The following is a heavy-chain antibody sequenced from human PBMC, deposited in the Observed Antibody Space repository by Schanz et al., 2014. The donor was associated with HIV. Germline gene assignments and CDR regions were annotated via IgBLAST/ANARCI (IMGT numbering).Heavy chain of an antibody. J-gene: IGHJ4*02. D-gene: IGHD3-22*01. V-gene: IGHV3-30*18. CDR3: AKPEYDSSGNSQSHFDY. CDR1: GFTFSIYG. Sequence: QVQLVESGGGVVQPGGSLRLSCAASGFTFSIYGIHWVRQAPGKGLEWVALIPYDGNNDFYADSVKGRFTISRDNSKNTLYLQMNNLRAEDTAVYYCAKPEYDSSGNSQSHFDYWGPGTLVTVSS. CDR2: IPYDGNND.